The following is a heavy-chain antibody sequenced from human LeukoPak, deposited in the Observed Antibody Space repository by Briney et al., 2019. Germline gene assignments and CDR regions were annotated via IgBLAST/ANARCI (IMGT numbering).Heavy chain of an antibody. V-gene: IGHV4-59*01. CDR3: ARDGYSGSDAL. CDR2: IYYSGST. CDR1: GGSFSTYY. D-gene: IGHD5-12*01. Sequence: PSETLSLTCTVSGGSFSTYYWSWIRQPPGKGLEWIGYIYYSGSTNYNPSLKSRVAISVDTSKNQFSLNLSSVTAADTAVYYCARDGYSGSDALWGQGTLVTVSS. J-gene: IGHJ4*02.